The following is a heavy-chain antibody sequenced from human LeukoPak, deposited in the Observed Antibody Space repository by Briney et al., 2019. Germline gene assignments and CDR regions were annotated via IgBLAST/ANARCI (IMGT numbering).Heavy chain of an antibody. J-gene: IGHJ5*02. CDR2: IWYNGSNK. CDR3: SRGGYGDYNNWFDP. CDR1: GFTFSSFA. V-gene: IGHV3-33*01. Sequence: GGSLRLSCAASGFTFSSFAMHWVRQAPGKGLEWVADIWYNGSNKYYAESVKGRFTISRDNSRNTLYLQMNSLRAEDTAVYYCSRGGYGDYNNWFDPWGQGTLVIVSS. D-gene: IGHD4-17*01.